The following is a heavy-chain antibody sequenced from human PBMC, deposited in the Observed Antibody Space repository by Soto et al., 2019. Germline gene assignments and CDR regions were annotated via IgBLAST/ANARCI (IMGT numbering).Heavy chain of an antibody. CDR3: ANSDDYGSGSYFPFDH. J-gene: IGHJ4*02. Sequence: EVQLLESGGGLVQPGGSLRLSCAASGFTFSSYGMSWVRQAPGKGLEWVSSISGSGGSTYYADSVKGRFTISRDNSKNTRYLEMSRLRAEDTAVYDWANSDDYGSGSYFPFDHWGQGALVTVSS. V-gene: IGHV3-23*01. CDR1: GFTFSSYG. CDR2: ISGSGGST. D-gene: IGHD3-10*01.